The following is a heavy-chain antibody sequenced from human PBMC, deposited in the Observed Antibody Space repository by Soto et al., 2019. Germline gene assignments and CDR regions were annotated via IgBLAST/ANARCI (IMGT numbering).Heavy chain of an antibody. CDR2: TSSTTNYI. CDR3: ARESEDLTSNFDY. CDR1: GFTLTRYS. J-gene: IGHJ4*02. V-gene: IGHV3-21*01. Sequence: GFLSLCCAAAGFTLTRYSMAWVRQAPGKGLEWVSSTSSTTNYIYYADSMKGRFTVSRDNAKNSVYLEMNSLSAEDTAVYYCARESEDLTSNFDYWGQGTLVTVSS.